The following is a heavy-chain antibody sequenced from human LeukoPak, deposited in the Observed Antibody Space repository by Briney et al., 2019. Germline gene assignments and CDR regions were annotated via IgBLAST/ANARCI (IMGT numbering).Heavy chain of an antibody. CDR2: VNPNSGDT. CDR1: GYSFNIYE. V-gene: IGHV1-8*01. CDR3: SRGSRFDP. J-gene: IGHJ5*02. Sequence: ASVKVSCKTSGYSFNIYEINWVRQATGQGLEWMGWVNPNSGDTDYAQKFQGRLTMTRNTSISTAYMELSGLRLEDTAVYYCSRGSRFDPWGRGTQVTVSS.